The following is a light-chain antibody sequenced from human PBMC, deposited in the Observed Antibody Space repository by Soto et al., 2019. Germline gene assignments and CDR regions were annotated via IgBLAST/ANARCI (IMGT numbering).Light chain of an antibody. J-gene: IGLJ2*01. V-gene: IGLV3-21*02. CDR2: DDS. CDR1: NIGSES. CDR3: QVWDSSSDHCV. Sequence: SYELTLPPSVSVAPGQTARITCGGNNIGSESVHWYQQKPGQAPVLVVYDDSDRPSGIPERFSGSNSGNTATLTITRVEAGDEADYYCQVWDSSSDHCVFGGGTQLTVL.